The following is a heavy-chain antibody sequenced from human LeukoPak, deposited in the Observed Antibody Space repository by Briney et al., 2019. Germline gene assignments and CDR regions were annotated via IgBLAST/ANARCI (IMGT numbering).Heavy chain of an antibody. D-gene: IGHD5-24*01. CDR3: ARIRRDGYNYGFDY. V-gene: IGHV1-2*02. J-gene: IGHJ4*02. CDR2: INPNSGGT. CDR1: GYTFTGYY. Sequence: ASVKVSCKASGYTFTGYYMHWVRQAPGQGLEWMGWINPNSGGTNYAQKFQGRVTMTRDTSISTAYMELSRLRSDDTAMYYCARIRRDGYNYGFDYWGQGTLVTVSS.